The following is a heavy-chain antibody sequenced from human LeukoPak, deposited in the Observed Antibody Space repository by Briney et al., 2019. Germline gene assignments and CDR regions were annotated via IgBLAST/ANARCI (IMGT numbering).Heavy chain of an antibody. D-gene: IGHD6-13*01. CDR3: ARDVVAAAGTWDY. Sequence: SETLSLTCTVSGGSISTSSYYWGWIRQPPGKGLEWIASISYSGRTSYNPSLKSRVTISVDTSKNQFSLKLSSVTAADTAVYYCARDVVAAAGTWDYWGQGTLVTVSS. J-gene: IGHJ4*02. CDR1: GGSISTSSYY. V-gene: IGHV4-39*07. CDR2: ISYSGRT.